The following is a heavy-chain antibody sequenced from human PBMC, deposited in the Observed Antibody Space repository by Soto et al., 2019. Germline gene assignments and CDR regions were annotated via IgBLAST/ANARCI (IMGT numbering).Heavy chain of an antibody. V-gene: IGHV4-4*07. CDR2: IHSSGST. Sequence: QVQLRESGPGLVKPSETLSLTCSVSGGSIGTYYWSWIRQPAGKGLEWIGRIHSSGSTNYNPSPRSRVTMSIDTAKNQFSLKLNSVTAADQAVYYCARAKDVSPSEWGQGTLVTVSS. J-gene: IGHJ4*02. CDR1: GGSIGTYY. D-gene: IGHD3-16*02. CDR3: ARAKDVSPSE.